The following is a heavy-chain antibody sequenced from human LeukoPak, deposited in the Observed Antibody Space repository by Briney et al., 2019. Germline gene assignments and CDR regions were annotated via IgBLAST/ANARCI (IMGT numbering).Heavy chain of an antibody. CDR1: GYTFTSYY. J-gene: IGHJ3*02. V-gene: IGHV1-46*01. Sequence: VASVKVSCKASGYTFTSYYMHWVRQAPGQGLEGMGIINPSGGSTSYAQKFQGRVTMTRDTSTSTVYMELSSLRSEDTAVYYCARKGDYYDSSGYSVGYGDAFDIWGQGTMVTVSS. CDR3: ARKGDYYDSSGYSVGYGDAFDI. D-gene: IGHD3-22*01. CDR2: INPSGGST.